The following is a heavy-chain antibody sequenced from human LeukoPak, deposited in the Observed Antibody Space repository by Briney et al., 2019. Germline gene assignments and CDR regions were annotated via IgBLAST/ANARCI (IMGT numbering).Heavy chain of an antibody. V-gene: IGHV1-8*01. J-gene: IGHJ6*03. CDR1: GYTFTSYD. CDR2: MNPNSGNT. D-gene: IGHD1-26*01. CDR3: ARAPEWGKANYYYYMDV. Sequence: ASVKVSCKASGYTFTSYDINWVRQATGQGLEWMGWMNPNSGNTGYAQKFQGRVTMTRNTSISTAYMEQSSLRSEDTAVYYCARAPEWGKANYYYYMDVWGKGTTVTVSS.